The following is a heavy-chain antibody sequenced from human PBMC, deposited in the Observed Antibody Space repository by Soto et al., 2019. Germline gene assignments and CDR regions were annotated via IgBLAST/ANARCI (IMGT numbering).Heavy chain of an antibody. V-gene: IGHV4-59*08. CDR3: ARSLAVAGTRIFDY. D-gene: IGHD6-19*01. CDR2: IYYSGST. J-gene: IGHJ4*02. CDR1: GGSISSNY. Sequence: PSETLSLTCTVSGGSISSNYWSWIRQPPGKGLEWIGYIYYSGSTNYNPSLKSRVTISVDTSKNQFSLKLSSVTAADTAVYYCARSLAVAGTRIFDYWGQGTLVTVSS.